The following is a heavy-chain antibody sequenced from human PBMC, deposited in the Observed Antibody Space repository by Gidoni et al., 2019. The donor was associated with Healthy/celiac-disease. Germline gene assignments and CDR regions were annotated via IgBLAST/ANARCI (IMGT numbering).Heavy chain of an antibody. D-gene: IGHD3-16*01. V-gene: IGHV1-3*01. CDR2: INAGNVNT. CDR1: GYNFTRYA. J-gene: IGHJ6*02. Sequence: QVQLVQSGAEVKKPGASVKVSCKASGYNFTRYAMHWVRQAPGQRLDWMGWINAGNVNTKDSHKFQGRVTITMYTSASTAYMELSSLRSEDTAVYYFARVSLQAHYYYGMDVWGQGTTVTVSS. CDR3: ARVSLQAHYYYGMDV.